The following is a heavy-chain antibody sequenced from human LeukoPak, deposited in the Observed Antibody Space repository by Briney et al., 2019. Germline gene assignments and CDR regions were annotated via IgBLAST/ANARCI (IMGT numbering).Heavy chain of an antibody. CDR2: ISAYNGNT. CDR3: ARSRVVPAAIGIIDY. D-gene: IGHD2-2*02. Sequence: GASVKVSCKASGYTFTSYGISWVRQAPGQGLEWMGWISAYNGNTNYAQKLQGRVTMTTDTSTSTAYMELRSLRSDDTAVYYCARSRVVPAAIGIIDYWGQGTLVTVSS. J-gene: IGHJ4*02. CDR1: GYTFTSYG. V-gene: IGHV1-18*01.